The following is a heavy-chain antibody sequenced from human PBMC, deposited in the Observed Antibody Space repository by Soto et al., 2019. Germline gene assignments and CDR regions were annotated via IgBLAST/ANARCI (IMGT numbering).Heavy chain of an antibody. V-gene: IGHV3-30*18. CDR3: AKAGFCSGGSCYSYFDS. CDR2: ISSDGRNE. CDR1: GFPFSCYG. J-gene: IGHJ4*02. Sequence: PGGSLRLSCAASGFPFSCYGMHWVRQAPGKGPEWVALISSDGRNEYYADSVKGRFSISRDNSKNMLFLQMSSLRAEDTAVYYCAKAGFCSGGSCYSYFDSWGQGTLVTVSS. D-gene: IGHD2-15*01.